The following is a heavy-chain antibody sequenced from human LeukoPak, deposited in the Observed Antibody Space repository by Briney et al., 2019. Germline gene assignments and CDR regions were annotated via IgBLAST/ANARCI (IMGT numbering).Heavy chain of an antibody. CDR2: INPNSGDT. CDR3: ARSSSNAFDI. V-gene: IGHV1-2*02. J-gene: IGHJ3*02. CDR1: XYTFTVXX. Sequence: VTVSFXGXXYTFTVXXIHWVRQAPGQGLEWMAWINPNSGDTNYAHKFQGRVTITRDTAITTAYMELSRLRSDDTAVYYCARSSSNAFDIWGQGTMVTVSS. D-gene: IGHD6-6*01.